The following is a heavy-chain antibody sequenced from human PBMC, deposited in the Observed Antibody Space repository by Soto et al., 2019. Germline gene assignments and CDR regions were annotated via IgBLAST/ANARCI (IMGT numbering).Heavy chain of an antibody. D-gene: IGHD2-15*01. CDR3: AKVKRYCSGGSCYSYYYYGMDV. CDR1: GFTFSSYA. V-gene: IGHV3-23*01. CDR2: ISGSGGST. J-gene: IGHJ6*02. Sequence: GGSMRLSCASAGFTFSSYAMSLVHHAPGKGLEWVSAISGSGGSTYYADSVKGRFTTSRDNSKNTLYLQMNSLRAEDTAVYYCAKVKRYCSGGSCYSYYYYGMDVWGQGTTVTVSS.